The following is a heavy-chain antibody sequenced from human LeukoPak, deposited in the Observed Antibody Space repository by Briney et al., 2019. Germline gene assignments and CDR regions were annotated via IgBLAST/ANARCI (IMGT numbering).Heavy chain of an antibody. V-gene: IGHV4-59*01. D-gene: IGHD3-10*01. J-gene: IGHJ4*02. CDR2: IYSSGST. Sequence: SETLSLTCTVSGGSISSYYWSWIRQPPGKGLEWIGYIYSSGSTNYNPSLKSRLTISVDASKNQFSLKLTSVTAADTAVYYCARAYYYGSGSYGLDYWGQGALVTVSS. CDR3: ARAYYYGSGSYGLDY. CDR1: GGSISSYY.